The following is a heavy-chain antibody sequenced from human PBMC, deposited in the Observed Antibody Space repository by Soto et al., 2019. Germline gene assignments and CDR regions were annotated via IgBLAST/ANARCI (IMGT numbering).Heavy chain of an antibody. J-gene: IGHJ1*01. D-gene: IGHD3-22*01. CDR1: GLTGSNNY. CDR3: ARDRVESGYPEYFQH. Sequence: PKRVSYAVSGLTGSNNYKIWVRQAPGKELKWVSVIYSGGSTYYADSVKGRFTISRDNSKNTLYLQMNSLRAEDTFVYYCARDRVESGYPEYFQHWGQGTLVTVSS. CDR2: IYSGGST. V-gene: IGHV3-53*01.